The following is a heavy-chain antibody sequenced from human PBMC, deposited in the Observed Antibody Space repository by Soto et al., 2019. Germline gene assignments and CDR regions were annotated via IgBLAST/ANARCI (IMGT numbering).Heavy chain of an antibody. CDR1: GGYISSYY. J-gene: IGHJ4*02. Sequence: PSETLSLTCTVSGGYISSYYWRLIRQPPGKGLEWIGYIYYSGSTNYNPSLKSRVTISVDTSKNQFSLKLSSVTSADTSVYYCARRYGASFDYWGQGTLVTVSS. CDR2: IYYSGST. V-gene: IGHV4-59*01. D-gene: IGHD4-17*01. CDR3: ARRYGASFDY.